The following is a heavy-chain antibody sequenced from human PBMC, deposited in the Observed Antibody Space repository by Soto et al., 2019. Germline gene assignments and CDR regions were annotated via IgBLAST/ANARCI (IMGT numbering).Heavy chain of an antibody. J-gene: IGHJ4*02. CDR2: ALYGGGA. CDR3: GSGGGSHWYTDY. CDR1: DGSFSDYW. Sequence: QVQLQQWGAGLLRPSETLSLSCTVSDGSFSDYWWTWIRQPPGKGLRWIWEALYGGGASHSPSLKSRVTISVDKSKKHFSLRLSSVTAADTATYYCGSGGGSHWYTDYWGQGAPVTVSS. V-gene: IGHV4-34*12. D-gene: IGHD6-19*01.